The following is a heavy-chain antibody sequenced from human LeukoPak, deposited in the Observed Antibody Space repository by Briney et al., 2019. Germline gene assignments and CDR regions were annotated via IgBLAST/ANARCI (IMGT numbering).Heavy chain of an antibody. CDR3: TRDWGQWLVPPGSYMDV. CDR1: GFTFSSYA. D-gene: IGHD6-19*01. Sequence: GGSLRLSCAASGFTFSSYAMSWVRQAPGKGLEWVSAISGSGGSTYYADSVKGRFTISRDNSKNTLYLQMNSLKTEDTAVYYCTRDWGQWLVPPGSYMDVWGKGTTVTVSS. J-gene: IGHJ6*03. CDR2: ISGSGGST. V-gene: IGHV3-23*01.